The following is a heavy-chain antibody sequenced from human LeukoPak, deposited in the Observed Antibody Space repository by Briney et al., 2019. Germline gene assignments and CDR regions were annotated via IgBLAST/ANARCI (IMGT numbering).Heavy chain of an antibody. CDR3: ARRATAESRDFQVY. V-gene: IGHV4-39*01. CDR2: IYYSGST. Sequence: PETLSLTCTVSGGSISSSSYYWGWIRQPPGKGLEWIGSIYYSGSTYYNPSLKSRVTISVDTSKNQFSLKLSSVTAADTAVYYCARRATAESRDFQVYWGQGTLVTVSS. J-gene: IGHJ4*02. D-gene: IGHD3-3*01. CDR1: GGSISSSSYY.